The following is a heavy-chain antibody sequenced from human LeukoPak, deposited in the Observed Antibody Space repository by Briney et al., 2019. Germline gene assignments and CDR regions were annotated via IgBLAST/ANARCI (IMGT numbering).Heavy chain of an antibody. V-gene: IGHV3-66*02. J-gene: IGHJ4*02. D-gene: IGHD3-3*01. Sequence: GGSLRLSCTASGLFVSDSYMTWVRQAPGKGLEWVSIIYAGGSTYYTDSVKGRFTISRDNSNNTVYLQMNSLKIEDTAVYYCAKLWGWRAHIDSWGQGTVVTVSS. CDR2: IYAGGST. CDR3: AKLWGWRAHIDS. CDR1: GLFVSDSY.